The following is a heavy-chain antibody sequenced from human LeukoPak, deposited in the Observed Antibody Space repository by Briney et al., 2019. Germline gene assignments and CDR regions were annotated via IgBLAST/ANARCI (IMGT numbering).Heavy chain of an antibody. J-gene: IGHJ4*02. CDR3: ARMRPELDY. D-gene: IGHD6-6*01. V-gene: IGHV3-48*03. Sequence: PGASLRLSRAASGFTFSSYEMNWVRQAPGKGLEWVSYISSSGGTIYYADSVKGRFTISRDNAKNSLYLQMNSLRAEDTAVYYCARMRPELDYWGQGTLVTVSS. CDR2: ISSSGGTI. CDR1: GFTFSSYE.